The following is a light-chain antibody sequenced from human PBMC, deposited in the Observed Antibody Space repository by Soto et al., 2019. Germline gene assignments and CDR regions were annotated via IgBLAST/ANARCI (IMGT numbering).Light chain of an antibody. V-gene: IGKV3-20*01. CDR3: QVYGTSSKT. CDR1: QSVSSN. CDR2: GVS. Sequence: EIVLTQSPGTLSLSPGERATLACRASQSVSSNLAWYQQKPGQAPRLLIYGVSTGATGIPDRFSGSGSGTDFTLTISRLEPEDFAVYFCQVYGTSSKTFGQGTKVDIK. J-gene: IGKJ1*01.